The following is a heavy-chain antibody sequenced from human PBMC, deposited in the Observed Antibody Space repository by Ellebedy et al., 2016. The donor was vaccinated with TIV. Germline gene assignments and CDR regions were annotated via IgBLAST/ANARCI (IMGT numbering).Heavy chain of an antibody. V-gene: IGHV3-74*01. D-gene: IGHD1-26*01. Sequence: GESLKISCAASGFTVSKNYMSWVRQAPGKGLEWVSRVNGPGSETGHADSVKGRFTTSRDNAKDTLYLQLNSLRTEDTAVYYCARDSGSYPFDYWGQGTLVTVSS. CDR1: GFTVSKNY. J-gene: IGHJ4*02. CDR2: VNGPGSET. CDR3: ARDSGSYPFDY.